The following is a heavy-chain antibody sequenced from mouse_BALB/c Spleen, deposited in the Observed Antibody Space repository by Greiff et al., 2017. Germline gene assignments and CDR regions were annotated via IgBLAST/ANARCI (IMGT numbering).Heavy chain of an antibody. J-gene: IGHJ2*01. D-gene: IGHD2-4*01. CDR2: ISSGGST. CDR1: GFTFSSYA. Sequence: EVKLVESGGGLVKPGGSLKLSCAASGFTFSSYAMSWVRQTPEKRLEWVASISSGGSTYYPDSVKGRFTISRDNARNILYLQMSSLRSEDTAMYYCARFYDYDDGFDYWGQGTTLTVSS. V-gene: IGHV5-6-5*01. CDR3: ARFYDYDDGFDY.